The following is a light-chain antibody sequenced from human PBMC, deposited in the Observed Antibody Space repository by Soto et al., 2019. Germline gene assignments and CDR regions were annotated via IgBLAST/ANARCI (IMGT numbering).Light chain of an antibody. V-gene: IGKV1-39*01. CDR3: QQSYSFT. CDR1: QSISSY. CDR2: AAS. Sequence: DIQMTQSPSSLSASVGDRFTIICRASQSISSYLNWYQQKPGKAPKLLIYAASSLQSGVPSRFSGSGSGTDFTLTISSLQPEDFATYYCQQSYSFTFGGGTKVDIK. J-gene: IGKJ4*01.